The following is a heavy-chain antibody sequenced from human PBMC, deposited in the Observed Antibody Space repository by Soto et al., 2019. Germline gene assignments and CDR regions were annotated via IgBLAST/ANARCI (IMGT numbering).Heavy chain of an antibody. CDR3: ARLGVGANLYFQH. CDR2: IYYSGST. V-gene: IGHV4-39*01. Sequence: SETLSLTCTVSGGSISSSSYYWGWIRQPPGKGLEWIGSIYYSGSTYYNPSLKSRVTISVDTSKNQFSLKLSSVTAADTAVYYCARLGVGANLYFQHWCQGTLVTVSS. J-gene: IGHJ1*01. CDR1: GGSISSSSYY. D-gene: IGHD1-26*01.